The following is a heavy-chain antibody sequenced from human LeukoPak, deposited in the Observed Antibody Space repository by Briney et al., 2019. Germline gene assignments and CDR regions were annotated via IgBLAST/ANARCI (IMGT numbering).Heavy chain of an antibody. CDR2: INTNSGGT. CDR3: ARDQHIVVVPAAIGYYYYYMDV. Sequence: ASVKVSSTASGYTFTVYYIHWVRRAPGQGVEWVGWINTNSGGTNSAPTFQGRVTMTRDTSISTAYMERSRLRSDDTAVYYCARDQHIVVVPAAIGYYYYYMDVWGKGTTVTVSS. D-gene: IGHD2-2*02. CDR1: GYTFTVYY. V-gene: IGHV1-2*02. J-gene: IGHJ6*03.